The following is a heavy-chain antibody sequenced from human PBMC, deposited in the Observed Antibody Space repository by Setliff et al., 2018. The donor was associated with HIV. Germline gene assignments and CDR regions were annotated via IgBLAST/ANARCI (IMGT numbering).Heavy chain of an antibody. J-gene: IGHJ4*02. CDR2: INTKTGNP. V-gene: IGHV7-4-1*02. CDR3: ARDQRLFYFDS. CDR1: GYSVTVSA. Sequence: ASVKVSCKASGYSVTVSAINWVRQAPGQALVWLGWINTKTGNPTYAQGLTGQFVFSLDTSISTAYLQISSLKAEDTAVYYCARDQRLFYFDSWGQGTLVTVSS.